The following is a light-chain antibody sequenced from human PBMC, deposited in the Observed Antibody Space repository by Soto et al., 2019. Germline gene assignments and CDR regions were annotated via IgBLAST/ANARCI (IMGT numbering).Light chain of an antibody. CDR3: QQTYKVPYT. CDR1: QSVSTY. CDR2: GVS. V-gene: IGKV1-39*01. J-gene: IGKJ2*01. Sequence: DIPMTQFPSSLSASAGERVTITCRASQSVSTYLGWYVQEPGSAPKLLIYGVSKLESGIAPRFTGSGLATEFTLTINRLQPEDFAVYSGQQTYKVPYTFGQGTKLEI.